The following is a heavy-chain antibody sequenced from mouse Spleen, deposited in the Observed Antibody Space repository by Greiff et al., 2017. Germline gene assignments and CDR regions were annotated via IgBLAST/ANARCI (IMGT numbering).Heavy chain of an antibody. D-gene: IGHD2-1*01. J-gene: IGHJ3*01. Sequence: EVQGVESGGGLVQSGRSLRLSCATSGFTFSDFYMEWVRQAPGKGLEWIAASRNKANDYTTEYSASVKGRFIVSRDTSQSILYLQMNALRAEDTAIYYCARDDGIWFAYWGQGTLVTVSA. CDR1: GFTFSDFY. CDR3: ARDDGIWFAY. V-gene: IGHV7-1*01. CDR2: SRNKANDYTT.